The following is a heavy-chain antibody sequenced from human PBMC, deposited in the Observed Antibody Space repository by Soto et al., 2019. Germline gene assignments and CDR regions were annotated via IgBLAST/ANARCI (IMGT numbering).Heavy chain of an antibody. Sequence: ASVKVSCKASGYTFTSYGISWVLQAPGQGLEWMGWISAYNGNTNYAQKLQGRVTMTTDTSTSTAYMELRSLRSDDTAVYYCTRGLYDFWSGYHHAPFDYWGQGTLVTVSS. CDR1: GYTFTSYG. D-gene: IGHD3-3*01. V-gene: IGHV1-18*01. CDR3: TRGLYDFWSGYHHAPFDY. J-gene: IGHJ4*02. CDR2: ISAYNGNT.